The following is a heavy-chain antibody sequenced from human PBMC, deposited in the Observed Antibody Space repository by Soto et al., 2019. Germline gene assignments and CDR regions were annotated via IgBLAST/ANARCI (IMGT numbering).Heavy chain of an antibody. D-gene: IGHD5-18*01. Sequence: ASVKVSCKASGGTFSSYAISWVRQAPGQGLEWMGGIIPIFGTANYAQKFQGRVAITADESTSTAYMELSSLRSEETAVYYCARAAGYSYGYVSHWFDPWGQGTMVTVSS. CDR3: ARAAGYSYGYVSHWFDP. CDR1: GGTFSSYA. V-gene: IGHV1-69*13. CDR2: IIPIFGTA. J-gene: IGHJ5*02.